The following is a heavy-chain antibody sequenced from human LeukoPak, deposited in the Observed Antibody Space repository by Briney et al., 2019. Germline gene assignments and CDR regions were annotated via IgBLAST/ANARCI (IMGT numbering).Heavy chain of an antibody. V-gene: IGHV3-11*06. D-gene: IGHD3-3*01. J-gene: IGHJ4*02. Sequence: GGSLRLSCAASGFTFSDYYMSWIRQAPGKGLEWVSYISSSSSYTNYADSVKGRFTISRDNAKNSQYLQMNSLRAEDTAVYYCARDFPFGDYLDYWGQGTLVTVSS. CDR1: GFTFSDYY. CDR3: ARDFPFGDYLDY. CDR2: ISSSSSYT.